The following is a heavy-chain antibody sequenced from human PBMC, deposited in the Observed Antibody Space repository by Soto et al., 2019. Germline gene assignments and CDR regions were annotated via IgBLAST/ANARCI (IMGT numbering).Heavy chain of an antibody. Sequence: QVHLVESGGGLVKPGGSLRLSCAASGFTFSDYYMSWIRQAPGKGLEWVSYISSSGTTIYYADSVRGRFTISRDNAKNSLYLQMNSLRAEDTAVYYCARAPDVLRFLEWYFDLWGRGTLVTVSS. CDR2: ISSSGTTI. V-gene: IGHV3-11*01. CDR3: ARAPDVLRFLEWYFDL. CDR1: GFTFSDYY. J-gene: IGHJ2*01. D-gene: IGHD3-3*01.